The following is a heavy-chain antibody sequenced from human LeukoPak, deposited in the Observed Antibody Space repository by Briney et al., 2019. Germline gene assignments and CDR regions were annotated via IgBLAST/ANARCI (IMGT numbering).Heavy chain of an antibody. J-gene: IGHJ5*02. V-gene: IGHV1-18*01. D-gene: IGHD6-19*01. CDR3: ARGDHSSGWRKPKGDSWFDP. CDR2: ISVYNGNT. CDR1: GYTFITYG. Sequence: GASMKVSCKASGYTFITYGINWVRQAPGQGLEWMGWISVYNGNTNYAQKFQGRVTITTDTFTSTAYMELTSLRSDDTAVYFCARGDHSSGWRKPKGDSWFDPWGQGTLVTVFS.